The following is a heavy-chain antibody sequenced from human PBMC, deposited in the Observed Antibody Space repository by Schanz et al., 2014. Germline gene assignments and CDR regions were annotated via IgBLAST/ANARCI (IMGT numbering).Heavy chain of an antibody. CDR3: ARLDSSSWYPRY. Sequence: QVDLVESGGGVVQPGRSLTLSCAVSTSLFSRSVIPWVRQAPGKGPEWVALVWSDGNTKYYVDSVKGRFTISRDNSKNTLYLQMNSLRAEDTAVYYCARLDSSSWYPRYWGQGTLVTVSS. J-gene: IGHJ4*02. CDR2: VWSDGNTK. V-gene: IGHV3-33*08. CDR1: TSLFSRSV. D-gene: IGHD6-13*01.